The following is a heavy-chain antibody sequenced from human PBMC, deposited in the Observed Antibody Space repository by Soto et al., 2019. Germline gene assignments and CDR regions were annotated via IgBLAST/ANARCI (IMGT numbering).Heavy chain of an antibody. D-gene: IGHD6-13*01. J-gene: IGHJ6*03. CDR2: IVVGSGNT. CDR1: GFTFTSSA. CDR3: ARDKLAEQLVLGGSYYYYYMDV. Sequence: ASVKVSCKASGFTFTSSAVQWERQARGQRLEWIGWIVVGSGNTNYAQKFQERVTITRDMSTSTAYMELSSLRSEDTAVYYCARDKLAEQLVLGGSYYYYYMDVWGKGTTVTVSS. V-gene: IGHV1-58*01.